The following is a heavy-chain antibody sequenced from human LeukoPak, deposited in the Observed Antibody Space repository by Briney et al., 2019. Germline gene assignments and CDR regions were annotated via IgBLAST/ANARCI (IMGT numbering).Heavy chain of an antibody. J-gene: IGHJ3*02. V-gene: IGHV4-59*08. Sequence: SETLSLTCTVSGGSISSYYWSWIRQPPGKGLEWIGYIYYSGSTNYNPSLKSRVTISVDTSKNQFSLKLSSVTAADTAVYSCARPAPVLGDAFDIWGQGTMVTVSS. CDR3: ARPAPVLGDAFDI. CDR2: IYYSGST. CDR1: GGSISSYY. D-gene: IGHD3-16*01.